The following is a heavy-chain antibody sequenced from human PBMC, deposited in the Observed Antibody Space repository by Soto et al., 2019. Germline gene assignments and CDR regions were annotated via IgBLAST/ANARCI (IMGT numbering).Heavy chain of an antibody. Sequence: QVQLVESGGGVVQPGRSLRLSCAASGFTFSSYGMHWVRQAPGKGLEWVAVISYDGSNKYYADYVKGRFTISRDNSKNTLYLQMNSLRAEDTAVYYCAKLAVDAFDIWGQGTMVTVSS. CDR3: AKLAVDAFDI. CDR1: GFTFSSYG. V-gene: IGHV3-30*18. D-gene: IGHD6-19*01. J-gene: IGHJ3*02. CDR2: ISYDGSNK.